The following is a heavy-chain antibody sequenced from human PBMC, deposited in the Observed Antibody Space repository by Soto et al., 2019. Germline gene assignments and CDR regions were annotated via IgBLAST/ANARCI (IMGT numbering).Heavy chain of an antibody. J-gene: IGHJ4*02. CDR2: INTDGSAT. CDR3: ARDGEGF. V-gene: IGHV3-74*01. CDR1: GFTFSSNW. Sequence: EVQLVESGGGLVQPGGSLRLSCAASGFTFSSNWMHWVRRVPGRGLVWVARINTDGSATNYVDSVKGRFTVSRDNAKKTLYLQMNRLRVEYTAVYYCARDGEGFWGQGTLVTVSS. D-gene: IGHD2-21*01.